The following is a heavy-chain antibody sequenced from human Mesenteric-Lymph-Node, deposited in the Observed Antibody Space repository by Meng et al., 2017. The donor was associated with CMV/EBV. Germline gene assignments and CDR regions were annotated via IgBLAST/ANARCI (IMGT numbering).Heavy chain of an antibody. CDR2: INHSGST. CDR3: ARGSSYDILTGYFDY. V-gene: IGHV4-34*01. D-gene: IGHD3-9*01. J-gene: IGHJ4*02. Sequence: QGQSHRWGEGLLKPSETLSVTCAVYGGSFSGYYWNWIRQSPEKGLEWIGEINHSGSTTYNPSFTSRIIISVDTSTNQISLNMSSVTAADTAVYYCARGSSYDILTGYFDYWGQGALVTVSS. CDR1: GGSFSGYY.